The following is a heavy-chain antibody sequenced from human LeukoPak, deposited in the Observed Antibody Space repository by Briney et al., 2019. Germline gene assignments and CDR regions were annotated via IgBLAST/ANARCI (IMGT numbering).Heavy chain of an antibody. CDR1: GFTFSSYW. Sequence: GGSLRLSCAASGFTFSSYWMSWVRQAPGKGLEWVANIKRDGSEKYYVDSVKGRFTISRDNAKNSLYLQMNSLRAEDTAVYYCARESYGSGFLYYYYGMDVWGQGTTVTVSS. J-gene: IGHJ6*02. CDR3: ARESYGSGFLYYYYGMDV. CDR2: IKRDGSEK. D-gene: IGHD3-10*01. V-gene: IGHV3-7*01.